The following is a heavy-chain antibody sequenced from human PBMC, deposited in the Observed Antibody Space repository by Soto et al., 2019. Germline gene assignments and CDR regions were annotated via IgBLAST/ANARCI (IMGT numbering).Heavy chain of an antibody. CDR3: ARQEAGWYFDS. CDR2: INHSGGT. J-gene: IGHJ4*02. D-gene: IGHD6-25*01. CDR1: GGSFSGHY. Sequence: SETLSLTCAVYGGSFSGHYWSWIRQPPGKGLEWMGEINHSGGTSYNPSLKSRVTISVGTSESQFSLELASVTAADRAVYYCARQEAGWYFDSGGQGTLVTVSS. V-gene: IGHV4-34*01.